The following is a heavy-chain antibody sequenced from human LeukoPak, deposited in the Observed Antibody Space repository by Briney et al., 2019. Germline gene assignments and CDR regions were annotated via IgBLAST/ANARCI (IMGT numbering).Heavy chain of an antibody. Sequence: PSQTLSLTCTVSGGSISSGDYYWSWIRQPPGKGLEWIGYIYYSGSTYYNPSLKSRVTISVDTSKNQFSLKLTSVTAADTAVFYCARWVVSTTLVTWFDTWGQGNLVTVSS. V-gene: IGHV4-30-4*01. CDR2: IYYSGST. D-gene: IGHD2-21*02. J-gene: IGHJ5*02. CDR1: GGSISSGDYY. CDR3: ARWVVSTTLVTWFDT.